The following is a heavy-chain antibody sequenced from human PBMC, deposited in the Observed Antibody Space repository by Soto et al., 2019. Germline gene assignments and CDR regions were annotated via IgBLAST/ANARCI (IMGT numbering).Heavy chain of an antibody. V-gene: IGHV3-64D*06. Sequence: GGSLRLSCSASGFTFSTSPMHWVRQAPGKGLEYVSAISPTGGTTYYADSLKGRFTTSRDNSKSTLYLHMSSLRTEDTAVSYCGRKEVSGPIDYWGQGNLVTVSS. CDR1: GFTFSTSP. CDR3: GRKEVSGPIDY. J-gene: IGHJ4*02. CDR2: ISPTGGTT.